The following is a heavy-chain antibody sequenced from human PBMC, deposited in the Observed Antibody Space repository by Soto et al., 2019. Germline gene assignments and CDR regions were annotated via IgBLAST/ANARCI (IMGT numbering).Heavy chain of an antibody. CDR3: ARDPNWNEEYYYYGMDV. V-gene: IGHV3-23*01. Sequence: PGGSLRLSCAASGFTFSSYAMSWVRQAPGKGLEWVSAISGSGGSTYYADSVKGRFTISRDNSKNTLYLQMNSLRAEDTAVYYCARDPNWNEEYYYYGMDVWGQGTTVTVSS. CDR1: GFTFSSYA. D-gene: IGHD1-20*01. CDR2: ISGSGGST. J-gene: IGHJ6*02.